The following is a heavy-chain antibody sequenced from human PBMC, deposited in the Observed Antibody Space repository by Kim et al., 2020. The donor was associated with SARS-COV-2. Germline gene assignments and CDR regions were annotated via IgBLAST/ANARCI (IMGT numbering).Heavy chain of an antibody. D-gene: IGHD3-10*02. CDR2: IYHSGST. CDR3: ARSASDARGRRAVDP. CDR1: GGSISSSNW. J-gene: IGHJ5*02. Sequence: SETLSLTCAVSGGSISSSNWWSWVRQPPGKGLEWIGEIYHSGSTNYNPSLKSRVTISVDKSKNQFSLKLSSVTAADTAVYYCARSASDARGRRAVDPWGQGTLVTVSS. V-gene: IGHV4-4*02.